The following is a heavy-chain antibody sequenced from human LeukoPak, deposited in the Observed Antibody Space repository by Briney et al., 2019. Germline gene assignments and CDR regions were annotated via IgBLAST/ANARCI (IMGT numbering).Heavy chain of an antibody. J-gene: IGHJ4*02. V-gene: IGHV3-30*02. CDR3: AKDRLLMATALLDY. D-gene: IGHD5-24*01. CDR1: GFTFSGYG. Sequence: GGSLRLSCAASGFTFSGYGMHWVRQAPGKGLEWVAFIHYDGSDKYYADSVKGRFTISRDNSKNTLYLQMNSLRAEDTAVYYCAKDRLLMATALLDYWGQGTLVTVSS. CDR2: IHYDGSDK.